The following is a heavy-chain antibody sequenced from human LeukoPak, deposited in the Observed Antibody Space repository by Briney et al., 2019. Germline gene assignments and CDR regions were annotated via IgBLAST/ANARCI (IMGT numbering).Heavy chain of an antibody. Sequence: SETLSLTCTVSGGSISSYYWSWIRQPAGKGLEWIGRIHTSGSTNYNPSLKSRVTMSLDTSKNQFSLKLSSVAAADTAVYFCAREYGGYHPLDSWGQGTLVTVSS. CDR1: GGSISSYY. CDR2: IHTSGST. CDR3: AREYGGYHPLDS. V-gene: IGHV4-4*07. J-gene: IGHJ4*02. D-gene: IGHD3-16*02.